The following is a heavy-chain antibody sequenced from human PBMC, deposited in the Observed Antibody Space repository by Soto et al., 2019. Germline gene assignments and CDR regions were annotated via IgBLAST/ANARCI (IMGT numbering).Heavy chain of an antibody. D-gene: IGHD2-15*01. Sequence: SVKASCKASGGTFRSYAISWVRQAPEQGLEWMGGIIPIFGTANYAQKFQERVTITRDMSTSTAYMELSSLRSEDTAVYYCAAASIDNCSGGSCYYYYYGMDVWGQGTTVTVSS. CDR1: GGTFRSYA. J-gene: IGHJ6*02. CDR3: AAASIDNCSGGSCYYYYYGMDV. CDR2: IIPIFGTA. V-gene: IGHV1-69*05.